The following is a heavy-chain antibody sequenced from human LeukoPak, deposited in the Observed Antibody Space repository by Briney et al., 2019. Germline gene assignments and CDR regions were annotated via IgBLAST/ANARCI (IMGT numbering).Heavy chain of an antibody. CDR3: AREQDIVVVVAATVFLGAFDY. V-gene: IGHV4-34*01. CDR1: GGSFSGYY. CDR2: IDHSGNT. J-gene: IGHJ4*02. Sequence: SETLSLTCAVYGGSFSGYYWSWIRQPPGKGLEWIGAIDHSGNTNSNPSLKSRVTISVDTSKTQFSLKLSSVTAADTAVYYCAREQDIVVVVAATVFLGAFDYWGQGTLVTVSS. D-gene: IGHD2-15*01.